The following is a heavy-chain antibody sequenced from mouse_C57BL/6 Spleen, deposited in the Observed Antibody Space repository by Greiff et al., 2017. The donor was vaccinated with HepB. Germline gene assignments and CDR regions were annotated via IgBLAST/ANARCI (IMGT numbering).Heavy chain of an antibody. CDR3: TDGNHLYAMDY. CDR1: GYTFTDYE. V-gene: IGHV1-15*01. J-gene: IGHJ4*01. Sequence: QVQLQQSGAELVRPGASVTLSCKASGYTFTDYEMHWVKQTPVHGLEWIGAIDPETGGTAYNQKFKGKAILTADKSSSTAYMELRSLTSEDSAVYYCTDGNHLYAMDYWGQGTSVTVSS. CDR2: IDPETGGT. D-gene: IGHD2-1*01.